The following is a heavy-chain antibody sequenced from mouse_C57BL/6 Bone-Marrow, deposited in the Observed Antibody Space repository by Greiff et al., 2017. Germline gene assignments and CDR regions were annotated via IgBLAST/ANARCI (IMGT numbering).Heavy chain of an antibody. CDR1: GYTFTSYR. V-gene: IGHV1-53*01. Sequence: VQLQQPGTELVKPGASVKLSCKASGYTFTSYRMHWVKQRPGQGLEWIGNINPSNGGTNYNEKFKSKATLTVDKSSSTAYMQLSSLTSEDSAVYYCARGTTPQDYAMDYWGQGTSVTVSS. J-gene: IGHJ4*01. D-gene: IGHD1-1*01. CDR2: INPSNGGT. CDR3: ARGTTPQDYAMDY.